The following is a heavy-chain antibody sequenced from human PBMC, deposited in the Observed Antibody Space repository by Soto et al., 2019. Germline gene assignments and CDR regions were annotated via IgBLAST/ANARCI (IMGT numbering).Heavy chain of an antibody. Sequence: QLHLVQSGAVVKKPGASVTVSCSASGYPVTAYYMHWVRQAPGRGLEWLGGINPATGAAKYTQTIQGRVTKTRDTSTSTVFMELSGLTSEATAAFDWARGGGVGVAGSAAFEMWGQGTVVTVSS. CDR3: ARGGGVGVAGSAAFEM. CDR2: INPATGAA. J-gene: IGHJ3*02. V-gene: IGHV1-2*02. D-gene: IGHD3-3*01. CDR1: GYPVTAYY.